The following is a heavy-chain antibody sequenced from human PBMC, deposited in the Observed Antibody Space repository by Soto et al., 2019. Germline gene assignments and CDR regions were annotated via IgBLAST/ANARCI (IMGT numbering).Heavy chain of an antibody. J-gene: IGHJ3*02. CDR3: ARVKECSSTTCYARDAFDI. D-gene: IGHD2-2*01. Sequence: GGSLRLSCAASGFTFSDHYMSWIRQAPGKGLEWVSYISSGGSGIYYADSVKGRFTISRDNGKNSLYLQMNSLRADDTAVYYCARVKECSSTTCYARDAFDIWGQGTMVTVSS. V-gene: IGHV3-11*01. CDR2: ISSGGSGI. CDR1: GFTFSDHY.